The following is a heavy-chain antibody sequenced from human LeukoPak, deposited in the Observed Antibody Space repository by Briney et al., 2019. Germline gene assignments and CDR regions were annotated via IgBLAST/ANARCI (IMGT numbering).Heavy chain of an antibody. CDR2: ITHSGST. D-gene: IGHD3-22*01. CDR3: ARDGGTYYYDSSGSDDAFDI. V-gene: IGHV4-34*01. CDR1: GGSFSGYY. J-gene: IGHJ3*02. Sequence: SETLSLTCAVYGGSFSGYYWSWIRQPPGKGLEWIGEITHSGSTNYNPSLKSRVTISVDTSKNQFSLKLSSVTAADTAVYYCARDGGTYYYDSSGSDDAFDIWGQGTMVTVSS.